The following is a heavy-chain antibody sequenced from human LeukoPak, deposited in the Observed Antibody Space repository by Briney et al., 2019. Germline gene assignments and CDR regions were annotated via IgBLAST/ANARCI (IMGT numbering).Heavy chain of an antibody. D-gene: IGHD2-8*01. V-gene: IGHV3-23*01. CDR1: GFTFSSYA. CDR3: ARDLGYCTNGVCHTRFDY. J-gene: IGHJ4*02. Sequence: GGSLRLSCAASGFTFSSYAMSWVRQAPGKGLEWVSAISGGGIGIYYADSLKGRFTISRDDSKNTLYLQMNSLRAEDTAVYYCARDLGYCTNGVCHTRFDYWGQGTLAAVSS. CDR2: ISGGGIGI.